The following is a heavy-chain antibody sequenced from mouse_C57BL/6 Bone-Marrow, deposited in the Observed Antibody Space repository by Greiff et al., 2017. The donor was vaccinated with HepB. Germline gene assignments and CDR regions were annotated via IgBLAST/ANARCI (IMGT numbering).Heavy chain of an antibody. D-gene: IGHD1-1*01. J-gene: IGHJ4*01. CDR2: INPSTGGT. CDR3: ARGRNYEGNAMDY. CDR1: GYSFTGYY. Sequence: VQLQQSGPELVKPGASVKISCKASGYSFTGYYMNWVKQSPEKSLEWIGEINPSTGGTTYNQKFKAKATLTVDKSSSTAYMQLKSLTSEDSAVYYCARGRNYEGNAMDYWGQGTSVTVSS. V-gene: IGHV1-42*01.